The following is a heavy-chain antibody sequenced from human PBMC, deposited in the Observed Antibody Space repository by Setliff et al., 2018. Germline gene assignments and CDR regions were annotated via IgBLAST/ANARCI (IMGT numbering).Heavy chain of an antibody. CDR1: GGSISSGNYY. D-gene: IGHD3-10*01. CDR3: ARHKSNGSGSYPSLYMDV. J-gene: IGHJ6*03. CDR2: IYYSGST. Sequence: SETLSLTCRVSGGSISSGNYYWGLIRQPPGKGLEWVATIYYSGSTYSNPSLKSRLIISVDAPDNQFSVKLSSVTAADTAVYYCARHKSNGSGSYPSLYMDVWGKGIMVTAP. V-gene: IGHV4-39*01.